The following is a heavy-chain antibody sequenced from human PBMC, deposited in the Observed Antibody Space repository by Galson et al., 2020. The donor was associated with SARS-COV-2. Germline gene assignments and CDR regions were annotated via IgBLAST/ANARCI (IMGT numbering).Heavy chain of an antibody. V-gene: IGHV4-39*07. CDR1: GGSISSSSYY. D-gene: IGHD4-17*01. J-gene: IGHJ4*02. CDR2: IYYSGST. CDR3: ARDQDGGPSDY. Sequence: SETLSLTCTVSGGSISSSSYYWGWIRQPPGKGLEWIGSIYYSGSTYYNPSLKSRVTISVDTSKNQFSLKLSSVTAADTAVYYCARDQDGGPSDYWGQGTLVTVSS.